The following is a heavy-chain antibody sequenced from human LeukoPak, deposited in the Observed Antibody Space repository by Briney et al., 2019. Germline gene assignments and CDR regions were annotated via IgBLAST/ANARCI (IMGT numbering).Heavy chain of an antibody. CDR3: AKWAAAGPFDY. Sequence: GGSLRLSCAASGFTFSSYGMHWVRQAPGKGLEWVAVIWDDGSNKYYADSVKGRFTISRDNSKNTLYLQMNSLRAEDTAVYYCAKWAAAGPFDYWGQGTLVTVSS. CDR2: IWDDGSNK. J-gene: IGHJ4*02. D-gene: IGHD6-13*01. V-gene: IGHV3-33*06. CDR1: GFTFSSYG.